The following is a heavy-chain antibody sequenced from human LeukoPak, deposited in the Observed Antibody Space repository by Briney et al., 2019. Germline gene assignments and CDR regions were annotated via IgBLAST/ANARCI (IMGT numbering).Heavy chain of an antibody. Sequence: SVTVSCTASGGTFSSYAISWVRQAPGQGLEWMGRIIPILGIANYAQKFQGRVTITADKSTSTAYMELSSLRSEDTAVYYCARDLPPYYFDYWGQGTLVTVSS. CDR3: ARDLPPYYFDY. CDR1: GGTFSSYA. V-gene: IGHV1-69*04. J-gene: IGHJ4*02. CDR2: IIPILGIA.